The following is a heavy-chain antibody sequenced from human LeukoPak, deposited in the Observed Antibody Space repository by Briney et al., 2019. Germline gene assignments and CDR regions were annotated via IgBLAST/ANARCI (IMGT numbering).Heavy chain of an antibody. V-gene: IGHV3-30*18. CDR3: AKDIRERGFFRSSWYYYYGMDV. D-gene: IGHD6-13*01. CDR2: ISYDGSNK. CDR1: GFTFSNYG. Sequence: PGRSLRLSCAGAGFTFSNYGMHWVRQAPGKGLEWVAVISYDGSNKYYADSVKGRFTISRDNSKNTLYLQMNSLRAEDTAVYYCAKDIRERGFFRSSWYYYYGMDVWGQGTTVTVSS. J-gene: IGHJ6*02.